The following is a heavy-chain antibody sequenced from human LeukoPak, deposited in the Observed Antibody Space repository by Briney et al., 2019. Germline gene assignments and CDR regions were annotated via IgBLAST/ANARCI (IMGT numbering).Heavy chain of an antibody. CDR2: IYYSGST. V-gene: IGHV4-39*01. CDR3: ARRGIQLWSKYYFDY. J-gene: IGHJ4*02. D-gene: IGHD5-18*01. CDR1: GGSISSSSYY. Sequence: SETLSLTCTASGGSISSSSYYWGWIRQPPGKGLEWIGSIYYSGSTYYNPSLKSRVTISVDTSKNQFSLKLSSVTAADTAVYYCARRGIQLWSKYYFDYWGQGTLVTVSS.